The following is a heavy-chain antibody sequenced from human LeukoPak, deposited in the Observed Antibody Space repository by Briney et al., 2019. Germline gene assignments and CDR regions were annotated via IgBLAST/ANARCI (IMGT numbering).Heavy chain of an antibody. CDR2: LYYMRGA. D-gene: IGHD3-9*01. CDR1: GGSISGYY. V-gene: IGHV4-59*01. Sequence: PSETLSLTCTVSGGSISGYYWNWSRQPPGKGVEWIGNLYYMRGAWYKSSLKSRVTTSVDTSRNEFSLKLSSVTAADTAVYYCARYAILTGYTPADYGMDVWGQGTTVTVSS. CDR3: ARYAILTGYTPADYGMDV. J-gene: IGHJ6*02.